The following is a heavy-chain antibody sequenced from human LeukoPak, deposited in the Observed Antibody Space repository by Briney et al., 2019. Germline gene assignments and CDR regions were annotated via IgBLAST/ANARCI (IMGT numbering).Heavy chain of an antibody. Sequence: GGSLRLSCAASGFTFSSYSMNWVRQAPGKGLEWVSSISSSSSYIYYADSVKGRFTISRDNAKNSLYLQMNSLRAEDTAVYYCARDRNKCSSTSCYGIDFPQGLFDYWGQGTLVTVSS. V-gene: IGHV3-21*01. D-gene: IGHD2-2*01. CDR3: ARDRNKCSSTSCYGIDFPQGLFDY. J-gene: IGHJ4*02. CDR2: ISSSSSYI. CDR1: GFTFSSYS.